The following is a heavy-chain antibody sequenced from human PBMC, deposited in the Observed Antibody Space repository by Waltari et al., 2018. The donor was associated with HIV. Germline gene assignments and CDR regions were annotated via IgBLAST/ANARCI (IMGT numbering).Heavy chain of an antibody. CDR2: IYYSGST. J-gene: IGHJ4*02. D-gene: IGHD5-18*01. V-gene: IGHV4-31*03. Sequence: QVQLQESGPGLVKPSQTLSLTCTVSGGSISSGGYYWSWIRQHPGKGLEWIGYIYYSGSTYYNPSLKSRVTISVDTSKNQFSLKLSSVTAADTAVYYCASSPGGYNTAMVPFDYWGQGTLVTVSS. CDR1: GGSISSGGYY. CDR3: ASSPGGYNTAMVPFDY.